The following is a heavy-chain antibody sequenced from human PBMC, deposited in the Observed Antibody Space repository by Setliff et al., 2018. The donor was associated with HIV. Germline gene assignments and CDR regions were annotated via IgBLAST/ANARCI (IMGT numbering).Heavy chain of an antibody. CDR3: ARGVRGTQVLATIGGEDYFYYYMDI. CDR1: GGPISSYY. CDR2: FFPGGST. D-gene: IGHD5-12*01. V-gene: IGHV4-4*07. Sequence: SETLSLTCTVSGGPISSYYWNWLRQPAGKGLEWIGRFFPGGSTNYNPSLNSRVSMSVDTSNNQFSLKLTSMTAADTAVYYCARGVRGTQVLATIGGEDYFYYYMDIWGKGTTVTVSS. J-gene: IGHJ6*03.